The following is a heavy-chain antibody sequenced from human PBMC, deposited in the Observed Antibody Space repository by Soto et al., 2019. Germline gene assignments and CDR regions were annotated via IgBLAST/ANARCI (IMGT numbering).Heavy chain of an antibody. CDR2: IYPGDSDT. CDR3: ARRAYGGTDY. V-gene: IGHV5-51*01. D-gene: IGHD1-1*01. Sequence: GEALKISGEGSGDTFPIYWIAWVRQMPGKGLEWMGIIYPGDSDTRYSPSFQGQVTISADKSISTAYLQWSSLKASDSAMYYCARRAYGGTDYWGQGTLVTVSS. CDR1: GDTFPIYW. J-gene: IGHJ4*02.